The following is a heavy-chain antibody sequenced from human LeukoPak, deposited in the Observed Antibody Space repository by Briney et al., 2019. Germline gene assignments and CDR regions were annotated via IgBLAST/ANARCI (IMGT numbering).Heavy chain of an antibody. Sequence: AASVKVSCKASGFTFTSSAMQWVRQARGQRLEWIGWIVVGSGNTNYAQKFQERVTITRDMSTSTAYMELSSLRSEDTAVYYCATDEPRDYGIDIWGQGTMVTVSS. V-gene: IGHV1-58*02. CDR1: GFTFTSSA. CDR2: IVVGSGNT. J-gene: IGHJ3*02. D-gene: IGHD4-17*01. CDR3: ATDEPRDYGIDI.